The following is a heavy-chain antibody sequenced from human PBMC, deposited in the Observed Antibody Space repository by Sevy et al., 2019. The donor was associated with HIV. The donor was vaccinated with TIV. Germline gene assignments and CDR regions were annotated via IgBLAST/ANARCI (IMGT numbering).Heavy chain of an antibody. D-gene: IGHD3-16*02. CDR1: GFTFSSYA. CDR3: GQGLRLGELSLGVDY. J-gene: IGHJ4*02. V-gene: IGHV3-23*01. CDR2: ISGSGCRN. Sequence: GESLKISCAASGFTFSSYAMSWVRQAPGKGLEWVSVISGSGCRNYYADSGKGRFTISRDNSKNPLYLQRKSLRAEDTDVYYCGQGLRLGELSLGVDYWGQGTLVTVSS.